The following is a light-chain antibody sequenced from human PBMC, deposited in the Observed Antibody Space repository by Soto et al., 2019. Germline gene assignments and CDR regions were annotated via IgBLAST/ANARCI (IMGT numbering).Light chain of an antibody. CDR2: GAS. CDR1: QSITSNN. J-gene: IGKJ1*01. Sequence: IVLKQSPGILSLSPGEIATLSCRATQSITSNNLVWYQQKPGQAPRLLVYGASNRASGIPDRFSGSGSGTDFTLTISRLQPEDFAVYYCQEYGRPVWTFGQGTKVEMK. V-gene: IGKV3-20*01. CDR3: QEYGRPVWT.